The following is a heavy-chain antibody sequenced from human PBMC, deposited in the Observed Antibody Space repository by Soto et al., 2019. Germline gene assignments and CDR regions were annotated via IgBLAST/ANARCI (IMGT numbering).Heavy chain of an antibody. CDR2: IWVDGSNK. J-gene: IGHJ4*02. CDR3: ARESPNDGFPLDY. D-gene: IGHD1-1*01. V-gene: IGHV3-33*01. Sequence: QPGGSLRLSCAASGFTFSKYAMHWVRQAPGKGLEWVALIWVDGSNKYYADSVKGRFTISRDNSKSTLYLQLNSLRVEDAAVYYCARESPNDGFPLDYWGQGTLVTVSS. CDR1: GFTFSKYA.